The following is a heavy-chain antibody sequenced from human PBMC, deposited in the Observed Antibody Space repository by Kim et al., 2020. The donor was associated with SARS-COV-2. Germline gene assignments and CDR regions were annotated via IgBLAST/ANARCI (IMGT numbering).Heavy chain of an antibody. CDR3: ARGMARIGY. J-gene: IGHJ4*02. CDR2: GRP. D-gene: IGHD5-12*01. V-gene: IGHV4-31*02. Sequence: GRPYYNPSLKSRVTISVDTSTNQFSRKLSSVTAAETAMYYCARGMARIGYWGQGTLVTVSS.